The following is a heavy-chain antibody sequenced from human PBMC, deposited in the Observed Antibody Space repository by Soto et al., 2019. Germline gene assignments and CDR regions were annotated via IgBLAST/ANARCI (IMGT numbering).Heavy chain of an antibody. V-gene: IGHV3-30*18. J-gene: IGHJ5*02. CDR3: AKRGYGRYNWFDP. Sequence: GGSLRLSCAASGFTFSSYGMHWVRQAPGKGLEWVAVISYDGSNKYYADSVKGRFTISRDNSKNTLYLQMNSLRAEDTAVYYCAKRGYGRYNWFDPWGQGTLVTVPQ. D-gene: IGHD5-18*01. CDR2: ISYDGSNK. CDR1: GFTFSSYG.